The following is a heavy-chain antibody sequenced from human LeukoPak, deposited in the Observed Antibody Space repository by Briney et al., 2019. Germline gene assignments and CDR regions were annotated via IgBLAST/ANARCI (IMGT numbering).Heavy chain of an antibody. D-gene: IGHD3-3*01. J-gene: IGHJ4*02. CDR3: ARGNYAPY. CDR2: IFYSGST. V-gene: IGHV4-59*01. CDR1: GGSISNYY. Sequence: PSETLSLTCTVSGGSISNYYWSWIRQPPGKGLEWIGYIFYSGSTNYNPSLRSRVTISVDTSKNQFFLTLSSVTAADTAVYYCARGNYAPYWGQGTLVTVSS.